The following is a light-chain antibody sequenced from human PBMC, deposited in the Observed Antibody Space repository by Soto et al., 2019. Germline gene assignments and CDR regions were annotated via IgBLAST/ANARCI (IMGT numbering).Light chain of an antibody. Sequence: QSALTQPASVSGSPGQSITISCTGSISDVGGYNYVSWYQQHPGKAPKLMIYDVNNRPSGVSNRFSASKSGITASLTISGLQAEDEADYYCSSYTISSTLGVFGGGTKVTVL. CDR3: SSYTISSTLGV. J-gene: IGLJ2*01. CDR1: ISDVGGYNY. CDR2: DVN. V-gene: IGLV2-14*01.